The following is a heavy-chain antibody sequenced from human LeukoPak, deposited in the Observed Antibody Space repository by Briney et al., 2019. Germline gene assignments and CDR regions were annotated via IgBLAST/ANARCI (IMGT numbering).Heavy chain of an antibody. J-gene: IGHJ4*02. V-gene: IGHV1-2*02. CDR1: GYTFTSYY. CDR2: INPNSGGT. D-gene: IGHD2-2*01. CDR3: ARDHCSSTSCSTLGY. Sequence: ASVKVSCKASGYTFTSYYMHWVRQAPGQGLEWMGWINPNSGGTNYAQKFQGRVTMTRDTSISTAYMELSRLRSDDTAVYYCARDHCSSTSCSTLGYWGQGTLVTVSS.